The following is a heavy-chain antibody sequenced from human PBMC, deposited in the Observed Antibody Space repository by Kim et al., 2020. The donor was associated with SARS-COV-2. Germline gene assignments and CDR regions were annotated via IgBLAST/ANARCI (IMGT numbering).Heavy chain of an antibody. CDR1: GFTFSSYS. Sequence: GGSLRLSCAASGFTFSSYSMNWVRQAPGKGLEWVSSISSSSSYIYYADSVKGRFTISRDNAKNSLYLQMNSLRAEDTAVYYCARIGGGAYYDIFLPAFDIWGQGTMVTVSS. CDR3: ARIGGGAYYDIFLPAFDI. CDR2: ISSSSSYI. V-gene: IGHV3-21*01. D-gene: IGHD3-9*01. J-gene: IGHJ3*02.